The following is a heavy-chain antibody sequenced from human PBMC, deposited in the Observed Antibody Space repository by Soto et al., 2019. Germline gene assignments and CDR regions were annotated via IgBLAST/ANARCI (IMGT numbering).Heavy chain of an antibody. CDR2: IKDDGSER. V-gene: IGHV3-7*03. J-gene: IGHJ4*02. CDR1: GFSFGSYW. CDR3: ARDVGPVTIFGEALSGYFDF. D-gene: IGHD3-3*01. Sequence: GGSLRLSCAVSGFSFGSYWMSWVRQAPGKGLEWLASIKDDGSERYYLDSVKGRFTISRDNAKDSLSLQMDSLRGEDTAFYYCARDVGPVTIFGEALSGYFDFWGQGTLVTVS.